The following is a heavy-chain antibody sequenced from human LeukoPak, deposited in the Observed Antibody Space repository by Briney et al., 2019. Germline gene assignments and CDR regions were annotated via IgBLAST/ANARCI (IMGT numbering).Heavy chain of an antibody. CDR2: INPNSGGT. J-gene: IGHJ4*02. CDR1: GYTFTGYY. V-gene: IGHV1-2*02. Sequence: ASVKVSCKVSGYTFTGYYMHWVRQAPGQGLEWMGWINPNSGGTNYAQKFQGRVTVTRDTSISTAYMELSRLRSDDTAVYYCARIPYDFWSGSPFDYWGQGTLVTVSS. D-gene: IGHD3-3*01. CDR3: ARIPYDFWSGSPFDY.